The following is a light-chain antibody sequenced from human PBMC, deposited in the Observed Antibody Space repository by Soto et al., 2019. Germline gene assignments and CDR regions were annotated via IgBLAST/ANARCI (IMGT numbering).Light chain of an antibody. V-gene: IGKV3-15*01. J-gene: IGKJ5*01. CDR2: GAS. CDR3: QQYNNWPPIN. CDR1: QSVRSN. Sequence: EIGMAQSPATLFVASGGRAPPSWSASQSVRSNLAWYQQKPGQAPRLLIYGASTRATGIPARFSGSGSGTEFTLTISSLQSEDFAVYYCQQYNNWPPINFGQGTRLEI.